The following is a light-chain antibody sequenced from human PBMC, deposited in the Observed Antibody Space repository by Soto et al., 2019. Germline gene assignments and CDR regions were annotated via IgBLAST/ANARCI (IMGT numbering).Light chain of an antibody. J-gene: IGLJ3*02. CDR3: QSYDSSLTAWV. CDR1: RSNIGAGYD. Sequence: QSVLTQPPSVSGAPGQRVTISCTGSRSNIGAGYDVHWYQQLPGTAPKLLIYGNTNRPSGVPDRFSGSKSGTSASLAITGLQVEDEADYYCQSYDSSLTAWVFGGGTKLTVL. V-gene: IGLV1-40*01. CDR2: GNT.